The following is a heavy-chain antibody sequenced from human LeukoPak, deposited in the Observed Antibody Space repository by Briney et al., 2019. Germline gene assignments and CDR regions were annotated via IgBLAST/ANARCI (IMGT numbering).Heavy chain of an antibody. CDR1: GFTFSNAW. CDR2: IKPKTDGGTT. CDR3: TARAVPGTGPTNYFDY. Sequence: GGSLRLSCAASGFTFSNAWMSWVRQAPGKGLECVGRIKPKTDGGTTEYAAPVKGRFSISRLDSKNTLYLQINSLQTEDTGVYYCTARAVPGTGPTNYFDYWGQGTLVTVSS. V-gene: IGHV3-15*01. D-gene: IGHD6-19*01. J-gene: IGHJ4*02.